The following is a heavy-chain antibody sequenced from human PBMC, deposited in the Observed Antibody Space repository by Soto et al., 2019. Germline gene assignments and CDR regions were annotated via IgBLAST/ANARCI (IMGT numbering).Heavy chain of an antibody. V-gene: IGHV1-18*04. CDR3: ARGYWENTFDY. CDR2: ISVDNGNR. Sequence: QVQMVQSGAEVKKPGASVRVSCKASGFSFSSYGIGWVRQAPGQGLEWMGWISVDNGNRKYAQKIQGRVTMTTDTSTSTAYMDLRSLRSDDTAVYYCARGYWENTFDYWGQGTLVIVS. D-gene: IGHD1-26*01. J-gene: IGHJ4*02. CDR1: GFSFSSYG.